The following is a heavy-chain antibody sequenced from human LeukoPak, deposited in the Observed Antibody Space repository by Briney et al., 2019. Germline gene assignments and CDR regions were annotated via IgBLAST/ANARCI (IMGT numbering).Heavy chain of an antibody. V-gene: IGHV3-23*01. J-gene: IGHJ4*02. CDR1: GFTFSSYW. CDR2: ISGSGGST. Sequence: GGSLRLSCAASGFTFSSYWMSWVRQAPGKGLEWVSAISGSGGSTYYADSVKGRFTISRDNSKTTLYLQMNGLRAEDTAVYYCAKEEEKGVVLEHNHDYWGQGTLVTVAS. D-gene: IGHD2-15*01. CDR3: AKEEEKGVVLEHNHDY.